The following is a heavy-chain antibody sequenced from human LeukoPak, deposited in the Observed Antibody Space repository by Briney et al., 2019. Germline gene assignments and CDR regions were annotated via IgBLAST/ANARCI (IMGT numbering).Heavy chain of an antibody. CDR2: ISYDGGSK. Sequence: PGGSPRLSCAASGFTFRSYGMHWVRQAPGKGLEWVAVISYDGGSKYYADSVKGRFTISRDNSKNTLYLQMNSLRAEDTAVYYCAKDMYYYDSSGYLFDYWGQGTLVTVSS. CDR1: GFTFRSYG. V-gene: IGHV3-30*18. D-gene: IGHD3-22*01. CDR3: AKDMYYYDSSGYLFDY. J-gene: IGHJ4*02.